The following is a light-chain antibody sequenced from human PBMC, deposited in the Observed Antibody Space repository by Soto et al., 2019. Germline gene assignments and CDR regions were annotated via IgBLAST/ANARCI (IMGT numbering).Light chain of an antibody. V-gene: IGKV3-20*01. J-gene: IGKJ1*01. CDR3: QQYGSSPAT. Sequence: EILLTQSPRTLSLSRGERAPVCCRASQSVSSSYLAWYQQKPGQAPRLLIYGASSRAIGIPDRFSGSGSGTDFTLTISRLEPEDFAVYYCQQYGSSPATFAQGTKVDIK. CDR2: GAS. CDR1: QSVSSSY.